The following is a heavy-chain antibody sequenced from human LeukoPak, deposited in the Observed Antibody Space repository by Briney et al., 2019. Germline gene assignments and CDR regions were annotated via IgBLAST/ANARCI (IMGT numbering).Heavy chain of an antibody. V-gene: IGHV3-15*01. CDR3: TPDIVVVPAATMDVVDY. Sequence: GGSLRLSCAASGFTFSNAWMSWVRQAPGKGLEWVGRIKSKTVGGTTDYAAPVKGRFTISRDDSKNTLYLQMNSLKTEDTAVYYCTPDIVVVPAATMDVVDYWGQGTLVTVSS. J-gene: IGHJ4*02. CDR1: GFTFSNAW. CDR2: IKSKTVGGTT. D-gene: IGHD2-2*01.